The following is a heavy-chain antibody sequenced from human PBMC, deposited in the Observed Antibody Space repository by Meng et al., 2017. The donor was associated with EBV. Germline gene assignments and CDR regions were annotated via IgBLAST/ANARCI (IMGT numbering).Heavy chain of an antibody. V-gene: IGHV1-69*01. D-gene: IGHD3-10*01. CDR1: GGTFRSDA. CDR2: LIPMSGAP. Sequence: QYGAEVKKPGPSVKSPCRTSGGTFRSDAVSWVRQAPGQGLEWMGGLIPMSGAPHYAQKFQDRVTIIADESTSTHSMELNNLRFEDTAMYYCASESGRGFTPDYWGQGTLVTVSS. CDR3: ASESGRGFTPDY. J-gene: IGHJ4*02.